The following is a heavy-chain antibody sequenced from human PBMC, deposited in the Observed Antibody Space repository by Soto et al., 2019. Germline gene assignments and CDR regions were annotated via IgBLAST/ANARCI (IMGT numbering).Heavy chain of an antibody. J-gene: IGHJ4*02. D-gene: IGHD5-12*01. V-gene: IGHV3-48*01. Sequence: PGGSLRLSCAASGFTFSSHSMNWVRQAPGKGLEWVSYISDSSTNINYADSVKGRFTISRDNSKNTLYLQMNSLRAEDTAVYYCARERNGYNSIFDYWGQGTLVTVSS. CDR3: ARERNGYNSIFDY. CDR2: ISDSSTNI. CDR1: GFTFSSHS.